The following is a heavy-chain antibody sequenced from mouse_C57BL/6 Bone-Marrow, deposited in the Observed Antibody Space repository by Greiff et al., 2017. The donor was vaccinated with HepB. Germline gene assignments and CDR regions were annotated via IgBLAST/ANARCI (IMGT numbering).Heavy chain of an antibody. CDR2: IFPGSGST. D-gene: IGHD2-3*01. V-gene: IGHV1-75*01. J-gene: IGHJ3*01. Sequence: VQLQQSGPELVKPGASVKISCKASGYTFTDYYINWVKQRPGQGLEWIGWIFPGSGSTSYNEKFKGKATLTVDKSSSTAYMLLSSLTSEDTAVYFSRYDGYQGPGGPWFAYWGQGTLVTVSA. CDR3: RYDGYQGPGGPWFAY. CDR1: GYTFTDYY.